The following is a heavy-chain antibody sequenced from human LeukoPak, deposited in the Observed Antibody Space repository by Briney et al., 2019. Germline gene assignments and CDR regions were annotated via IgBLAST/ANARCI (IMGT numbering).Heavy chain of an antibody. CDR3: ARLLPPHGDYAPFDY. D-gene: IGHD4-17*01. CDR2: IYPGDSDT. Sequence: GESLKISCKGSGYSFTSYWIGWVRQTPGKGLEWMGIIYPGDSDTRYSPSFQGQVTISADKSISTAYLQWSSLKASDTAMYYCARLLPPHGDYAPFDYWGQGTLVTVSS. V-gene: IGHV5-51*01. J-gene: IGHJ4*02. CDR1: GYSFTSYW.